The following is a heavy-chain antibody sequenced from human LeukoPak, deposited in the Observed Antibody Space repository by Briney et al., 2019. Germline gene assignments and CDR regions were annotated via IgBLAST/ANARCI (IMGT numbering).Heavy chain of an antibody. V-gene: IGHV3-23*01. CDR2: ISGSGGST. CDR3: AKGVGYCSGGSCQQFDY. J-gene: IGHJ4*02. CDR1: GLTFSGYG. Sequence: PGGSLRLSCAASGLTFSGYGMSWVRQAPGKGLKWVSAISGSGGSTYYADSVKGRITISRDNSKNTLYLQMNSLRAEDTAVYYCAKGVGYCSGGSCQQFDYWGQGTLVTVSS. D-gene: IGHD2-15*01.